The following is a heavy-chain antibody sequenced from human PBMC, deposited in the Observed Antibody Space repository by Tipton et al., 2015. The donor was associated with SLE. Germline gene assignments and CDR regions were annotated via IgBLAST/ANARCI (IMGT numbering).Heavy chain of an antibody. Sequence: TLSLTCAVYGGSFSGNYWNWIRQPPGKGLEWIGEINHSGSAKYNPALKSRVTISVDTSKNQFSLKLSSVTAADTAVYYCARHETLIMEAFDYWAREPWSPSPQ. CDR3: ARHETLIMEAFDY. J-gene: IGHJ4*02. CDR2: INHSGSA. V-gene: IGHV4-34*01. D-gene: IGHD2-8*01. CDR1: GGSFSGNY.